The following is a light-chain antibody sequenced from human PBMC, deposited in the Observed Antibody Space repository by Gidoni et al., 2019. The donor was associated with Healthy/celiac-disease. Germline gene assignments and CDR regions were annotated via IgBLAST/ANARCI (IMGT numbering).Light chain of an antibody. V-gene: IGKV1-8*01. CDR1: PGISSY. J-gene: IGKJ3*01. CDR2: AAS. CDR3: QKYYSYPT. Sequence: IRITQSPSSFSAATGDRVTITCRASPGISSYLDWYQQRPGKAPKLLIYAASTLQSGVPSRFRGSGTGTDFTLTISYLQSEDFETYYWQKYYSYPTFGQGTKVDIK.